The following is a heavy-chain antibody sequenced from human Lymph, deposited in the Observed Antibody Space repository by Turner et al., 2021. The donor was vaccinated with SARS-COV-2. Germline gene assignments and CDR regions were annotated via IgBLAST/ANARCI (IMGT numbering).Heavy chain of an antibody. J-gene: IGHJ6*02. CDR1: GFTFSSYS. CDR2: ISSSSSYI. CDR3: ARDLAPYYFYGMDV. D-gene: IGHD3-3*02. V-gene: IGHV3-21*01. Sequence: EVPLVESGGGLVKPGGSLRLSCAASGFTFSSYSMNWVRQAPGKGLEWVSSISSSSSYIYYADSVKGRFTISRDNAKNSLYLQMNSLRAEDTAVYYCARDLAPYYFYGMDVWGQGTTVTVSS.